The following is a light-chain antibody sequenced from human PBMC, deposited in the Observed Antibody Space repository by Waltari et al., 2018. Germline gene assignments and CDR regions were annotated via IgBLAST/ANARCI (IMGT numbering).Light chain of an antibody. Sequence: SYELTQPSTVSVSPGQTARITCPGDILAKKSNRWFQQKPGQDLVLVIYKDSERPSGIPERFSGSSSGTTVTLTISGAQVEDEADYYCYSAADNIWVFGGGTKLTVL. CDR1: ILAKKS. CDR3: YSAADNIWV. J-gene: IGLJ3*02. CDR2: KDS. V-gene: IGLV3-27*01.